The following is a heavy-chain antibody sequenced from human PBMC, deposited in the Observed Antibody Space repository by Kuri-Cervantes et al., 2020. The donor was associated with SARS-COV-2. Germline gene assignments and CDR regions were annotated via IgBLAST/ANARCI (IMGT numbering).Heavy chain of an antibody. D-gene: IGHD2-2*01. CDR3: ARDRTDPKLDIVVVPAVPFDP. Sequence: GGSLRLSCAASGFTVSSNYMSWVRQAPGKGLEWVSVIYSGGSTYYADSVKGRFTISRDNSKNTLYLQMNSLRAEDTAVYYCARDRTDPKLDIVVVPAVPFDPWGQGTLVTVSS. CDR2: IYSGGST. J-gene: IGHJ5*02. CDR1: GFTVSSNY. V-gene: IGHV3-53*01.